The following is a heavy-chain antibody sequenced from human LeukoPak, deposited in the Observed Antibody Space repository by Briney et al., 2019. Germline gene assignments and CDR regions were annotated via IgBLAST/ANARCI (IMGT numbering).Heavy chain of an antibody. J-gene: IGHJ4*02. D-gene: IGHD2-2*01. CDR1: GGSISSGGYY. Sequence: SQTLSLTCTVSGGSISSGGYYWSWIRQHPGTGLEWIGYIYYSGSTYYNPSLKSRVTISVDTSKNQFSLKLSSVTAADTAVYYCASRMESAAIDYWGQGTLVTVSS. V-gene: IGHV4-31*03. CDR2: IYYSGST. CDR3: ASRMESAAIDY.